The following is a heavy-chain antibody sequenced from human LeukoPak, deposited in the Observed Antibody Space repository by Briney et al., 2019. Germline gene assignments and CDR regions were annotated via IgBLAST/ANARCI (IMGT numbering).Heavy chain of an antibody. J-gene: IGHJ5*02. V-gene: IGHV4-61*09. D-gene: IGHD3-10*01. CDR1: GGSISSGSYY. CDR3: ARGYRSGSYYNWFDP. Sequence: SQTLSLTCTVSGGSISSGSYYWNWIRQPAGKRLEWLGHVFTRGTTNYNPSLKSRVTISVDTSKNQFSLKLSSVTAADTAVYYCARGYRSGSYYNWFDPWGQGTLVTVSS. CDR2: VFTRGTT.